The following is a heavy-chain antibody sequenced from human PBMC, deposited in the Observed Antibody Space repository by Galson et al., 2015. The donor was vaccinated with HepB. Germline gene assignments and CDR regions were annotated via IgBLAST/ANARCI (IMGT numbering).Heavy chain of an antibody. CDR1: GFTFSSYS. CDR2: ISSSSSYI. J-gene: IGHJ4*02. CDR3: ATQYCSSISCYYYYFDY. V-gene: IGHV3-21*01. D-gene: IGHD2-2*01. Sequence: SLRLSCAASGFTFSSYSMNWVRQAPGKGLEWVSSISSSSSYIYYEDSVKGRFTISRDNAKNSLYLQMNSLRAEDTAVYYCATQYCSSISCYYYYFDYWGQGTLVTVSS.